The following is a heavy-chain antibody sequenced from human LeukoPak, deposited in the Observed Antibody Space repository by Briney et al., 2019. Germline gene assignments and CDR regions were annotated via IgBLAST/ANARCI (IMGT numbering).Heavy chain of an antibody. J-gene: IGHJ4*02. V-gene: IGHV4-30-4*08. CDR2: IYYSGST. CDR1: GGSISSSNHY. CDR3: ARTGVDTAMGVFDY. Sequence: SETLSLTCIVSGGSISSSNHYWGWIRQPPGKGLEWIGYIYYSGSTYYNPSLKSRVTISVDTSKNQFSLKLSSVTAADTAVYYCARTGVDTAMGVFDYWGQGTLVTVSS. D-gene: IGHD5-18*01.